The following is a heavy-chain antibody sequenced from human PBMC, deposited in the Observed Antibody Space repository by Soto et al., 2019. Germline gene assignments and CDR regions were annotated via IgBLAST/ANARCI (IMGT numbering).Heavy chain of an antibody. V-gene: IGHV4-59*01. CDR1: GGSISSYY. Sequence: QVQLQESGPGLVKPSETLSLTCTVSGGSISSYYWSWIRQPPGKGLECIGYIYYSGSTNYNPSLKSRVTISVDTSKNQFSLKLSSVTAADTAVYYCARESPYSSSTDYWGQGTLVTVSS. CDR2: IYYSGST. D-gene: IGHD6-13*01. CDR3: ARESPYSSSTDY. J-gene: IGHJ4*02.